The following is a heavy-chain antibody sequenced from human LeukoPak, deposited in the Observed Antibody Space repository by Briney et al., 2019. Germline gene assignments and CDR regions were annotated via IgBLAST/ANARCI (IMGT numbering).Heavy chain of an antibody. V-gene: IGHV3-48*03. CDR1: GFTFSSYQ. J-gene: IGHJ6*02. D-gene: IGHD3-10*01. CDR2: ISSSGSTI. Sequence: GGSLRLSCAASGFTFSSYQMNWVRQAPGKGLEWVSYISSSGSTIYYADSVKGRFTISRDNAKNSLYLQMNSLRAEDTAVYYCARDRAQELWFGEPTNYYYGMDVWGQGTTVTVSS. CDR3: ARDRAQELWFGEPTNYYYGMDV.